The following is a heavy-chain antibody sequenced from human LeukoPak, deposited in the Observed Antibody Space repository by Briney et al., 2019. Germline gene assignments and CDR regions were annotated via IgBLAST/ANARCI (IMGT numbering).Heavy chain of an antibody. CDR1: GDSVSTNGAA. CDR3: ARVSVDSNSWYANWFDP. J-gene: IGHJ5*02. CDR2: TYYKSKWYN. D-gene: IGHD6-13*01. Sequence: SQTLSLTCAISGDSVSTNGAAWNWIRQSPSRGLEWLGRTYYKSKWYNDYAVSVKGRITINPDTSKNQFSLRLNSVTPEDTAVYYCARVSVDSNSWYANWFDPWGQGTLVTVSS. V-gene: IGHV6-1*01.